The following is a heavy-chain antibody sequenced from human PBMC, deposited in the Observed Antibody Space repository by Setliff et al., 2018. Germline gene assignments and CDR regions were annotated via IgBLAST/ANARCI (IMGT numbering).Heavy chain of an antibody. J-gene: IGHJ5*02. D-gene: IGHD3-10*01. Sequence: PSETLSLTCTVPGASISSHYWSWIRQPPGKGLEWIGSMYYTGSTNYNPSLKSRVTISVDTSKKQFSLRLNSVTAADTAVYYCARQGTAIRWFDPWGQGTLVTVSS. CDR3: ARQGTAIRWFDP. V-gene: IGHV4-59*11. CDR2: MYYTGST. CDR1: GASISSHY.